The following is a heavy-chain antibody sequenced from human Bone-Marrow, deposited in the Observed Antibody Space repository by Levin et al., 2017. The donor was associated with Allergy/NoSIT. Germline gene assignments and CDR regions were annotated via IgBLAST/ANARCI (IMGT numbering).Heavy chain of an antibody. D-gene: IGHD2-15*01. CDR1: GGSISSGSYY. J-gene: IGHJ4*02. CDR3: AREDIVVVVAATHYYFDY. V-gene: IGHV4-61*02. Sequence: SCTVSGGSISSGSYYWSWIRQPAGKGLEWIGRIYTSGSTNYNPSLKSRVTISVDTSKNQFSLKLSSVTAADTAVYYCAREDIVVVVAATHYYFDYWGQGTLVTVSS. CDR2: IYTSGST.